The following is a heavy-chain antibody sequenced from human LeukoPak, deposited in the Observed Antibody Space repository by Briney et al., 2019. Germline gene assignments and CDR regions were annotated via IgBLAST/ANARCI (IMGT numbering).Heavy chain of an antibody. J-gene: IGHJ4*02. V-gene: IGHV4-59*08. CDR1: GGSINSYY. Sequence: PSETLSLTCIVSGGSINSYYWSWLRQPPGKGLELIGSIYYSGSTNYNPSLKSRVTISVDTSKNHFSLTLTSVTAADTAVYYCARHGGVVYGDFPFAYWGQGTLVTVSS. D-gene: IGHD4-17*01. CDR3: ARHGGVVYGDFPFAY. CDR2: IYYSGST.